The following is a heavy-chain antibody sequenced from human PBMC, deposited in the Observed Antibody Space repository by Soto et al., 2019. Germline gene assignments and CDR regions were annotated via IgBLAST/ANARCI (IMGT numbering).Heavy chain of an antibody. CDR2: IKSKTDGGTT. V-gene: IGHV3-15*01. D-gene: IGHD2-2*01. J-gene: IGHJ1*01. Sequence: GGSLRLSCAASGFTFSNAWMSWVRQAPGKGLEWVGRIKSKTDGGTTDYAAPVKGRFTISRDDSKNTLYLQMNSLKTEDTAVYYCTTDQDEYQYDSSFFQHWGQGTLVTVSS. CDR3: TTDQDEYQYDSSFFQH. CDR1: GFTFSNAW.